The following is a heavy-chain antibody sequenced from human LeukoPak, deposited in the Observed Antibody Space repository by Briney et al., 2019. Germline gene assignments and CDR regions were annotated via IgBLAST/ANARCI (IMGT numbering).Heavy chain of an antibody. CDR3: ARGGGSSLDYFYYYMDV. Sequence: GGSLRLSCAASGFTFSSYSMNWVRQAPGKGLEWVSSISSSSYIYYADSVKGRFTISRDNSKNTLYLQMGSLTAEDTAVYYCARGGGSSLDYFYYYMDVWGKGTTVTVSS. D-gene: IGHD6-6*01. V-gene: IGHV3-21*01. CDR2: ISSSSYI. J-gene: IGHJ6*03. CDR1: GFTFSSYS.